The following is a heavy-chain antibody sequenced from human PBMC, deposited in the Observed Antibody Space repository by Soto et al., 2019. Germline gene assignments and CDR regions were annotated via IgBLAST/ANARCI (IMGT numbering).Heavy chain of an antibody. J-gene: IGHJ4*02. CDR1: GLPVAGSY. CDR3: AKDDYYDSSGYHY. V-gene: IGHV3-23*01. CDR2: ISGSGGST. Sequence: GGSLRLSCVASGLPVAGSYMAWVRQAPGKGLEWVSAISGSGGSTYYADSVKGRFTISRDNSKNTLYLQMNSLRAEDTAVYYCAKDDYYDSSGYHYWGQGTLVTVSS. D-gene: IGHD3-22*01.